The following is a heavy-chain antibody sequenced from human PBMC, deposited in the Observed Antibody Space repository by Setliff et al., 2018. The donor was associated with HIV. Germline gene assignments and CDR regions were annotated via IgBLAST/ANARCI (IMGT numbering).Heavy chain of an antibody. CDR2: INPSGGST. CDR1: GYTITNYY. D-gene: IGHD2-21*02. CDR3: ARESGICGGDCHYAFDM. Sequence: ASVKVSCKASGYTITNYYMHWVRQAPGQGPEWMGIINPSGGSTTYAQKFQGRVTMTRDTSTSTFYMELSSLRSEDTAVYYCARESGICGGDCHYAFDMWGHGTRVTVSS. V-gene: IGHV1-46*01. J-gene: IGHJ3*02.